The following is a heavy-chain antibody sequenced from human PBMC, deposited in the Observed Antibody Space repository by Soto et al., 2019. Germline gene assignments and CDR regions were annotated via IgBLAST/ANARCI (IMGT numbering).Heavy chain of an antibody. V-gene: IGHV4-59*01. Sequence: PSETLSLTCTVSGGSISSYYWSWIRQPPGKGLEWIGYIYYSGSTNYNPSLKSRVTISVDTSKNQFSLKLSSVTAADTAVYYCARGISSSWYAYYFDYWGQGTLVTVSS. D-gene: IGHD6-13*01. J-gene: IGHJ4*02. CDR2: IYYSGST. CDR1: GGSISSYY. CDR3: ARGISSSWYAYYFDY.